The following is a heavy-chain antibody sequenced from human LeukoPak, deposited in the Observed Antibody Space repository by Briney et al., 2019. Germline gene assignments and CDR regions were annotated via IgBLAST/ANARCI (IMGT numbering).Heavy chain of an antibody. Sequence: SETLSLTCTVSGASITSYYWSWIRQPAGKGLEWIGRIYTSGSTNYNPSLKSRVTISVDTSKNQFSLKLSSVTAADTAVYYCAREAEGSGSYRIYYYYYMDVWGKGTTVTISS. CDR1: GASITSYY. CDR3: AREAEGSGSYRIYYYYYMDV. V-gene: IGHV4-4*07. D-gene: IGHD3-10*01. J-gene: IGHJ6*03. CDR2: IYTSGST.